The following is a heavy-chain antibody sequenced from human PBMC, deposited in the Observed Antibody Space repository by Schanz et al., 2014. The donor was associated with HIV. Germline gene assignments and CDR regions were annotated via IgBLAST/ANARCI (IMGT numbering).Heavy chain of an antibody. D-gene: IGHD6-6*01. Sequence: QVQLVQSGAEVQKPGSSVKVFCRASGDSFSNLGINWVRQAPGQGLEWMGGIIPLFGATNYAPKFQDRVTIIADEAASTAYMELNSLRSEDTAVYYCARFRTSSSSFYFYYYGLDVWGQGTTVAVSS. J-gene: IGHJ6*02. V-gene: IGHV1-69*01. CDR3: ARFRTSSSSFYFYYYGLDV. CDR1: GDSFSNLG. CDR2: IIPLFGAT.